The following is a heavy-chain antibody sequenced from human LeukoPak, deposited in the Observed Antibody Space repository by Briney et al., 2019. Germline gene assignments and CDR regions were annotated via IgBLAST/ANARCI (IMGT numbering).Heavy chain of an antibody. CDR1: GFTFSSYG. CDR2: IYVDGSIK. CDR3: AKDRDRFENLDY. D-gene: IGHD3-10*01. V-gene: IGHV3-30*02. J-gene: IGHJ4*02. Sequence: PGGSLRLACAASGFTFSSYGMHWVRQAPGKGLGWVAFIYVDGSIKYYADSVKGRLTISRDNSKNTLYLQMTSLRAEDTAVYYCAKDRDRFENLDYWGQGTQVIVSS.